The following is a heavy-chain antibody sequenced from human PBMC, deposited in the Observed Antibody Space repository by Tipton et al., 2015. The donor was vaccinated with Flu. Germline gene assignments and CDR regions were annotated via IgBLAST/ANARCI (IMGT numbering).Heavy chain of an antibody. J-gene: IGHJ4*02. Sequence: GLVKPSETLSLTCTVSGGSISSSSYYWGWIRQPPGKGLEWIGEINHSGSTNYDPSLKSRVTISVDTSKNQFSLKLSSVTAADTAVYYCARRVYDFWSGPPLDYWGQGTLVTVSS. V-gene: IGHV4-39*07. D-gene: IGHD3-3*01. CDR2: INHSGST. CDR3: ARRVYDFWSGPPLDY. CDR1: GGSISSSSYY.